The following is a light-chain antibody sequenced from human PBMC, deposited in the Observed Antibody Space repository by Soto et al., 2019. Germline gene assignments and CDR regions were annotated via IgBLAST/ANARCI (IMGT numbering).Light chain of an antibody. Sequence: QPVLTQSPSASASLGASVKLTCTLSIGHSSYAIAWHQQQPEKGPRYLMKLNSDGSHSKGDGIPDRFSGSSSGAERYLTISRLQSEDEADYYCQTWGTGIPWVFGGGTKLTVL. CDR2: LNSDGSH. CDR1: IGHSSYA. CDR3: QTWGTGIPWV. V-gene: IGLV4-69*01. J-gene: IGLJ3*02.